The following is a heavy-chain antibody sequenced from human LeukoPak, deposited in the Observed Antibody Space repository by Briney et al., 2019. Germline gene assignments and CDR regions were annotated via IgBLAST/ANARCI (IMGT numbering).Heavy chain of an antibody. J-gene: IGHJ3*02. CDR2: MYKSGST. V-gene: IGHV4-39*01. CDR3: ARHFDRDGYKSNAFDI. CDR1: GGSISSGDYY. Sequence: SETLSLTCSVSGGSISSGDYYWRWIRQPPGKGLEWIGSMYKSGSTYYNPSLRSRLTISVDTAKNQFSLKLSSVTAADTAVYDCARHFDRDGYKSNAFDIWGQGTMVTVSS. D-gene: IGHD5-24*01.